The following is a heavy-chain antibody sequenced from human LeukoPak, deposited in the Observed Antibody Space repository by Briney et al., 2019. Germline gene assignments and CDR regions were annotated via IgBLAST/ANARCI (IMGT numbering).Heavy chain of an antibody. CDR2: ISAYDGNT. J-gene: IGHJ4*02. D-gene: IGHD5-18*01. CDR3: TRDDGYSYRKGVDHFAY. Sequence: ASVKVSCKASGYTFMSYGISWVRQAPGQGLEWMGWISAYDGNTNYVQKFQGRVTMTVDTSTNSAYMGLRSLTSDDTAVYYCTRDDGYSYRKGVDHFAYWGQGTLVTVSS. CDR1: GYTFMSYG. V-gene: IGHV1-18*01.